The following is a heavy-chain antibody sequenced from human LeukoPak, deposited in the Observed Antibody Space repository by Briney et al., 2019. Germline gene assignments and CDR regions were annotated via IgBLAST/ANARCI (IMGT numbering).Heavy chain of an antibody. Sequence: SETLSLTCTVSGGSISSYYWSWIRQPPGKGLEWIGYIYYSGSTNYNPSLKSRVTISVDTSKNQFSLKLSSVTAADTAVYYCARAEGATFWFDPWGQGTLVTVSS. J-gene: IGHJ5*02. CDR3: ARAEGATFWFDP. V-gene: IGHV4-59*12. D-gene: IGHD1-26*01. CDR1: GGSISSYY. CDR2: IYYSGST.